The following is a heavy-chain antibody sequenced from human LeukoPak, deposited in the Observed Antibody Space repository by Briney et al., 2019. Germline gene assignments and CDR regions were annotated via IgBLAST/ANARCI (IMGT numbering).Heavy chain of an antibody. CDR1: GVSFSGYY. J-gene: IGHJ4*02. CDR2: INHSGST. Sequence: SETLSLTCAVYGVSFSGYYWSWLRQPPGKGLEWVGEINHSGSTNYNPSLKSRVTISVDTSKNQFSLKLSSVTAADTAVYYCARFPDSIGSGRIYWGQGTLVTVSS. CDR3: ARFPDSIGSGRIY. D-gene: IGHD3-22*01. V-gene: IGHV4-34*01.